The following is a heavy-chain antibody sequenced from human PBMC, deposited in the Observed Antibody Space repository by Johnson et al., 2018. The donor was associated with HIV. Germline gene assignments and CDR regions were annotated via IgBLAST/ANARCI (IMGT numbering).Heavy chain of an antibody. CDR2: IRYDGSNK. CDR1: GFTFSSYG. CDR3: AKDLHPAGQWLAFDI. V-gene: IGHV3-30*02. Sequence: QMLLVESGGGVVQPGGSLRLSCAASGFTFSSYGMHWVRQAPGKGLEWVAFIRYDGSNKYYADSVKGRFTISRDNSKNTLYLQMNSLRAEDTAVYYCAKDLHPAGQWLAFDIWGQGTMLTVSS. D-gene: IGHD6-19*01. J-gene: IGHJ3*02.